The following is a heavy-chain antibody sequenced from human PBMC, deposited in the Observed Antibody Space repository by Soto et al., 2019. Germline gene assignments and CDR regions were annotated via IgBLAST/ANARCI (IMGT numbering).Heavy chain of an antibody. CDR2: INHSGST. J-gene: IGHJ4*02. CDR1: GGSFSGYY. Sequence: SETLSLTCAVYGGSFSGYYWSWIRQPPGKGLEWIGEINHSGSTNYNLSLKSRVTISVDTSKNQFSLKLSSVTAADTAVYYCARMSSSWSPFDYWGQGTLVTVSS. CDR3: ARMSSSWSPFDY. V-gene: IGHV4-34*01. D-gene: IGHD6-13*01.